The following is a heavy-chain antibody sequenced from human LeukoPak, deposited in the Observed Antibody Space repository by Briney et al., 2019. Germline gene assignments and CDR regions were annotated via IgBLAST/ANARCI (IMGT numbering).Heavy chain of an antibody. J-gene: IGHJ6*03. CDR2: IRSKANSYAT. CDR3: HTYYYDSKPYYYYMDV. D-gene: IGHD3-22*01. CDR1: GYSISSGYY. V-gene: IGHV3-73*01. Sequence: PSETLSLTCTVSGYSISSGYYWGWIRQPPGKGLEWIGSIRSKANSYATAYAASVKGRFTISRDDSKNTAYLQMNSLKTEDTAVYYCHTYYYDSKPYYYYMDVWGKGTTVTVSS.